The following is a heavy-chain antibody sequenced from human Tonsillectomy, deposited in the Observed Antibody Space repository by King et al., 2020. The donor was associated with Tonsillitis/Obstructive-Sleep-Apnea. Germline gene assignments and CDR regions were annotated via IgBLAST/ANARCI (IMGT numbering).Heavy chain of an antibody. V-gene: IGHV2-70*11. Sequence: TLKESGPALVKPTQTLTLTCTFSGFSLSTIGMCVSWIRQPPGQALEWLARIDWDDDKYYSTSLKTRLTISKDTSKNQVVLTMTNMDPVDTATYYCARIPPPYSGSYDYFDYWGQGTLVTVSS. J-gene: IGHJ4*02. CDR3: ARIPPPYSGSYDYFDY. D-gene: IGHD1-26*01. CDR1: GFSLSTIGMC. CDR2: IDWDDDK.